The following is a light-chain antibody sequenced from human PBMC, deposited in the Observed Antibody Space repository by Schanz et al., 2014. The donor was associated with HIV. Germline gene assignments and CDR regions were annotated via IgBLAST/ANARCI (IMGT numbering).Light chain of an antibody. CDR2: AAS. Sequence: DIQMTQSPSSLSASVGDRVTITCQASQDISNYLNWYQQKPGKAPKLLISAASSLQSGVPSRFSGSGSGTDFTLTISSLQPEDFATYYCQQYNSYPPTFGQGTKV. CDR1: QDISNY. V-gene: IGKV1-39*01. CDR3: QQYNSYPPT. J-gene: IGKJ2*01.